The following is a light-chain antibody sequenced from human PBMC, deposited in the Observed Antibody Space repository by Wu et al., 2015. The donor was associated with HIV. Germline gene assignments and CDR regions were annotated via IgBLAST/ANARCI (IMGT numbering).Light chain of an antibody. J-gene: IGKJ2*03. CDR1: QSVSSS. CDR2: DAS. CDR3: QQRSNWYS. V-gene: IGKV3-11*01. Sequence: EIVLTQSPDTLSLSPGERATLSCRASQSVSSSLAWYQQKPGQAPRLLIYDASNRATGIPARFSGSGSGTDFTLTISSLEPEDFAVYYCQQRSNWYSFGQGTKLEIK.